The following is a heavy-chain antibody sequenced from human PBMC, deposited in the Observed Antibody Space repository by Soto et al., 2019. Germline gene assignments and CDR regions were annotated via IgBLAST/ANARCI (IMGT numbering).Heavy chain of an antibody. CDR3: ASGYDYFDY. V-gene: IGHV4-39*01. J-gene: IGHJ4*02. D-gene: IGHD5-12*01. Sequence: SETLSLTCSGSGGSISSSSYYWGWIRQPPGKGLEWIGSIYYSGSTYYNPSLKSRVTISVDTSKNQFSLKLSSVTAADTAVYYCASGYDYFDYWAREPWSPSPQ. CDR2: IYYSGST. CDR1: GGSISSSSYY.